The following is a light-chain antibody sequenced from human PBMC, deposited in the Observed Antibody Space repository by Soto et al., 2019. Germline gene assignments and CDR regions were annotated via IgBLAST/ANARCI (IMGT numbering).Light chain of an antibody. CDR2: GAS. CDR1: QSVSSN. V-gene: IGKV3-15*01. Sequence: EIVMTQSPATLSVSPGERATLSCRASQSVSSNLAWYQQKSGQTPRLLIYGASTRATDIPARFSCGGSGTEFTLTISSLQSEDFAVYYCQQYDNWPLTFGGGTKVEI. CDR3: QQYDNWPLT. J-gene: IGKJ4*01.